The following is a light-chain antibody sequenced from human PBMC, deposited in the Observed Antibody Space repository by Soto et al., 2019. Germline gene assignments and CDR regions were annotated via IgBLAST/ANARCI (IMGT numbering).Light chain of an antibody. Sequence: EVVLTHSPGTLSLSPGERATLSCRAIQSVSSSYLAWYQQKPGQAPSLLIYGASSRAAGIPDRFRGSGSGTDFTLTIRRLEPEDFEVYYCQHYGSSPWTFGQGTKVDIK. CDR3: QHYGSSPWT. J-gene: IGKJ1*01. CDR2: GAS. V-gene: IGKV3-20*01. CDR1: QSVSSSY.